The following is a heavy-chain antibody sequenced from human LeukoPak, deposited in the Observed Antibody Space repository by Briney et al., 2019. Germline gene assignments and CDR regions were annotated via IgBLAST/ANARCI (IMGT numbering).Heavy chain of an antibody. CDR1: GFAFSDHY. V-gene: IGHV3-72*01. D-gene: IGHD2-15*01. CDR2: TRNKVHSYTT. CDR3: VRGAYCSGGACPDAFDI. J-gene: IGHJ3*02. Sequence: PGGSLRLSCAASGFAFSDHYMDWVRQTPGKGLEWIGRTRNKVHSYTTEYAASVKGRFTISRDDSKNSLYLQMNSLKTEDTAVYYCVRGAYCSGGACPDAFDIWGQGTMVTVSS.